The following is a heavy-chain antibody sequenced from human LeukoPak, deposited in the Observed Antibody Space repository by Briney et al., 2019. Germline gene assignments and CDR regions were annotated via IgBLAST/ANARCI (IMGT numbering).Heavy chain of an antibody. J-gene: IGHJ3*02. CDR3: ARDSFYCTGDICYPLHAFDI. V-gene: IGHV4-31*03. CDR2: IYYSGST. CDR1: GGSISSGNYY. Sequence: PSETLSLTCTVSGGSISSGNYYWSWIRQHPGKGLEWIGYIYYSGSTYYNPSLKSRVTISVDTSKNQFSLKLSSVTAADTAVYYCARDSFYCTGDICYPLHAFDIWGQGTMVTVSS. D-gene: IGHD2-8*02.